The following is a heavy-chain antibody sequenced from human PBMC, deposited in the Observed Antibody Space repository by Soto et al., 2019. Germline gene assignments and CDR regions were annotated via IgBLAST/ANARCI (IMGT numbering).Heavy chain of an antibody. Sequence: QVQLVESGGGVVQPGRSLRLSCAASGFTFSSYGMHWVRQAPGKGLERVAVISYAGRNKYYAGSVKVRFTISRDNPKNTLSLQMNRLRAGARPVYYLAPGVGAFAYGGQGTLVTVSS. CDR3: APGVGAFAY. V-gene: IGHV3-30*03. J-gene: IGHJ4*02. CDR1: GFTFSSYG. CDR2: ISYAGRNK. D-gene: IGHD1-26*01.